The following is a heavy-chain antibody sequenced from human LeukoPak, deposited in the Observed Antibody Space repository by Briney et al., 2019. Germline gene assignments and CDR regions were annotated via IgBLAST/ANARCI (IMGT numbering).Heavy chain of an antibody. V-gene: IGHV3-23*01. J-gene: IGHJ4*02. CDR3: AKEYSWNYGY. CDR2: IRGSGGST. CDR1: GYTFSSYA. Sequence: PGGSLTLSCAASGYTFSSYAMSWARRAPGKGLEWVSAIRGSGGSTYYADSVKGRFTISRDNSKNTLYLQMNSLRAEDTAVYYCAKEYSWNYGYWGQGTLVTVSS. D-gene: IGHD1-7*01.